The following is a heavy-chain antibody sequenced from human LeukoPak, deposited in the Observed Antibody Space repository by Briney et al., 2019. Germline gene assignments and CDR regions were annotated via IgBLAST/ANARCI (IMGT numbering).Heavy chain of an antibody. CDR1: GGTFSSYA. CDR2: IIPILGIA. V-gene: IGHV1-69*04. CDR3: ARAYLATMNFDY. Sequence: GASVKVSCKASGGTFSSYAISWVRQAPGQGLEWMGRIIPILGIANYAQKFQGRVTITAEKSTSTAYMELSSLRSEDTAVYYCARAYLATMNFDYWGQGTLVTVSS. D-gene: IGHD5-24*01. J-gene: IGHJ4*02.